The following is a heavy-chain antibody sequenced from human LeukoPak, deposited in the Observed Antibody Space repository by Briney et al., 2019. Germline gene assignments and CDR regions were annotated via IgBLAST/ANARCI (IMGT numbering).Heavy chain of an antibody. J-gene: IGHJ4*02. D-gene: IGHD3-22*01. Sequence: ASVKVSCKVSGHTFTELSIHWVRQVPGKGLEWMGGFGPEDGERVYAQKFQDRITMTEDTSTDTAYMHLSSLRSEDTAVYYCATVGPPPVRYDASGYKDDYWGQGTLVTVSS. CDR1: GHTFTELS. CDR2: FGPEDGER. CDR3: ATVGPPPVRYDASGYKDDY. V-gene: IGHV1-24*01.